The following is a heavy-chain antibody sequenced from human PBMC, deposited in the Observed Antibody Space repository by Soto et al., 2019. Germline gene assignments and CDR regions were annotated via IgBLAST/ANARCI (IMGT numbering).Heavy chain of an antibody. CDR2: IYPGDSDT. CDR3: ARLNGKLGYSSTSWNY. CDR1: GYSFTSYW. V-gene: IGHV5-51*01. Sequence: GESLKISCKGSGYSFTSYWIGWVRQMPGKGLEWMGIIYPGDSDTRYSPSFQGQVTIAADKSISTAYLQWSSLKASDTAMYYCARLNGKLGYSSTSWNYWGQGTLVTVSS. D-gene: IGHD5-18*01. J-gene: IGHJ4*02.